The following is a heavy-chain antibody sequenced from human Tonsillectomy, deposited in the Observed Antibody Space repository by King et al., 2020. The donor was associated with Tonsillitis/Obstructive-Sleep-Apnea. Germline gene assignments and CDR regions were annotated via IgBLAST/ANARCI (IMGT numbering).Heavy chain of an antibody. V-gene: IGHV1-18*01. CDR1: GYTFTSYG. CDR2: ISAYNGNT. CDR3: ARDSMRHYFDSSDSSGSYTFAY. D-gene: IGHD3-22*01. J-gene: IGHJ4*02. Sequence: QLVQSGAEVKKPGASVKVSCKASGYTFTSYGISWVRQAPGQGLEWMGWISAYNGNTNYPQNLQGRVTMTTDTSTSTAYLDLRSLRSDDTAVYYCARDSMRHYFDSSDSSGSYTFAYWGQGTLVTVSS.